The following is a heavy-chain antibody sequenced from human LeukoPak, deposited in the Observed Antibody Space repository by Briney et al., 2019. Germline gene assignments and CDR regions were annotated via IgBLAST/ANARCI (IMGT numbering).Heavy chain of an antibody. CDR3: ARLGRATTRTDY. Sequence: SETLSLTCTVSGGSISSSSYYWGWIRQPPGKGLEWIGSIYYSGSTYYNPSLKSRVTISVDTSKNQFSLKLSSVTAADTAVYYCARLGRATTRTDYWGQGTLVTVPS. D-gene: IGHD1-26*01. CDR1: GGSISSSSYY. CDR2: IYYSGST. J-gene: IGHJ4*02. V-gene: IGHV4-39*01.